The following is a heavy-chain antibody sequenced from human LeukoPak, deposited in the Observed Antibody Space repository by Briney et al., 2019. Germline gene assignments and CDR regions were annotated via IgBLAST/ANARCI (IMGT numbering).Heavy chain of an antibody. CDR2: ISSSGSTI. J-gene: IGHJ6*02. CDR1: GFTFSSYE. V-gene: IGHV3-48*03. Sequence: GGSLRLSCAASGFTFSSYEMNWVRQAPGKGLEWVSYISSSGSTIYYADSVKGRFTISRDNAKNSLYLQMNSLRAEDTAVYYCARDVYYGMDVWGQGTTVTVSS. CDR3: ARDVYYGMDV.